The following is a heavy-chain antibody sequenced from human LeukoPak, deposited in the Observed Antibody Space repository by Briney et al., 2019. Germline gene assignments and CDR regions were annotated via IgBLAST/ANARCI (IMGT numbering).Heavy chain of an antibody. Sequence: GGSLRLSCAASGFTFSSYWMSWVRQAPGKGLEWVANIKQDGSEKYYVDSVKGRFTISRDNAKNSLYLQMNSLRAEDTAVYYCARDQVLLWFGEFKSAPAFDYWGQGTLVTVSS. CDR2: IKQDGSEK. V-gene: IGHV3-7*03. CDR3: ARDQVLLWFGEFKSAPAFDY. D-gene: IGHD3-10*01. CDR1: GFTFSSYW. J-gene: IGHJ4*02.